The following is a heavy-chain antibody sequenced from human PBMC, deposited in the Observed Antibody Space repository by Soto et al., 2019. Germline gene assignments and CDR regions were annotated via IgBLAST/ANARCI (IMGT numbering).Heavy chain of an antibody. CDR3: ARRAVAHAFDI. CDR2: IYSGGST. D-gene: IGHD2-15*01. Sequence: RLSCAASGFTVSSNYMSWVRQAPGKGLEWVSVIYSGGSTYYADSVKGRFTISRDNSKNTLYLQMNSLRAEDTAVYYCARRAVAHAFDIWGQGTMVIFSS. J-gene: IGHJ3*02. CDR1: GFTVSSNY. V-gene: IGHV3-53*01.